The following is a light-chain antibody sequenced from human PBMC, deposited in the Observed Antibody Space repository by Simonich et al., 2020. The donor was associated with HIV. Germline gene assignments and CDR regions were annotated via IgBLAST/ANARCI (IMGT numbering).Light chain of an antibody. V-gene: IGKV1-33*01. J-gene: IGKJ4*01. CDR2: DAS. CDR3: QQYDNLPPKLT. CDR1: KGISRW. Sequence: DIQMTQSPSSVSASVGDIVTISCRASKGISRWLTWSQQKPGKAPKLLIYDASNLETGVPSRFSGSGSGTDFTFTISSLQPEDIATYYCQQYDNLPPKLTFGGGTKVEIK.